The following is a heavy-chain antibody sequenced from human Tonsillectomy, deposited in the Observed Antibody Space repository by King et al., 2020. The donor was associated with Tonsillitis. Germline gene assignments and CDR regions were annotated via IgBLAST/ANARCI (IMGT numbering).Heavy chain of an antibody. CDR3: VKGNYYGSGKYYFDY. D-gene: IGHD3-10*01. J-gene: IGHJ4*02. CDR1: GLTLSTYY. CDR2: ISSGGATT. Sequence: VQLVESGGGLVQPGGSVRLSCSASGLTLSTYYMVWVRQAPGEGLEFFSAISSGGATTYYVDSLKGRFTISRDNSKNMLDLQMSSLTSDDTAMYYCVKGNYYGSGKYYFDYWGQGTLVTVSS. V-gene: IGHV3-64D*06.